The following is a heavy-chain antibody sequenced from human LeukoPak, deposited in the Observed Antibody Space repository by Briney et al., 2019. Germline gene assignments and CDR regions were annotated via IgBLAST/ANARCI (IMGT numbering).Heavy chain of an antibody. D-gene: IGHD1-7*01. CDR3: ARVPNWNYGMAAFGI. V-gene: IGHV4-39*07. J-gene: IGHJ3*02. CDR2: IYYSGST. CDR1: GGSISSYY. Sequence: SETLSLTCTVSGGSISSYYWGWIRQPPGKGLEWIGSIYYSGSTYYNPSLKSRVTISVDTSKNQFSLKLSSVTAADTAVYYCARVPNWNYGMAAFGIWGQGTMVTVSS.